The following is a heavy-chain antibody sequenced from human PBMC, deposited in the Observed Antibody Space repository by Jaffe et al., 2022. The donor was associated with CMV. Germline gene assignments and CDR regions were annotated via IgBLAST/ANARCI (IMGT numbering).Heavy chain of an antibody. Sequence: EVQLVESGGGLVQPGGSLRLSCSASGFTFSSYAMHWVRQAPGKGLEYVSAISSNGGSTYYADSVKGRFTISRDNSKNTLYLQMSSLRAEDTAVYYCVKDSRYSYGYRRLFDYWGQGTLVTVSS. J-gene: IGHJ4*02. V-gene: IGHV3-64D*06. CDR1: GFTFSSYA. CDR2: ISSNGGST. D-gene: IGHD5-18*01. CDR3: VKDSRYSYGYRRLFDY.